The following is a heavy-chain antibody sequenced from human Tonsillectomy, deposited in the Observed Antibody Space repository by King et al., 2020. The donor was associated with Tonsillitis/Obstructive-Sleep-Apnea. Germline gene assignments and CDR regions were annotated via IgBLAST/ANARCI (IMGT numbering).Heavy chain of an antibody. Sequence: QLVQSGAEVKKPGESLRLSCKGSRSTFTSYYLNWVRQMPGKGLEWMGRIDPSDSYTNYSPSFQGHVTISVDKSISTAYLQWSSLKASDTAMYYCARPASGAEGMGYWGQGTLVTVSS. D-gene: IGHD1-1*01. CDR2: IDPSDSYT. J-gene: IGHJ4*02. V-gene: IGHV5-10-1*01. CDR1: RSTFTSYY. CDR3: ARPASGAEGMGY.